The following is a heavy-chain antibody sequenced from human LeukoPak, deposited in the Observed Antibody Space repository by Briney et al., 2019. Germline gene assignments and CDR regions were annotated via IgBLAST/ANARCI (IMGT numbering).Heavy chain of an antibody. Sequence: GGSLRLSCAASGFTFSSYSMNWVRRAPGKGLEWVSSISSSSSYIYYADSVKGRFTISRDNAKNSLYLQMNSLRAEDTAVYYCASSYYYGSGSYYYFDYWGQGTLVTVSS. CDR1: GFTFSSYS. D-gene: IGHD3-10*01. CDR3: ASSYYYGSGSYYYFDY. CDR2: ISSSSSYI. V-gene: IGHV3-21*01. J-gene: IGHJ4*02.